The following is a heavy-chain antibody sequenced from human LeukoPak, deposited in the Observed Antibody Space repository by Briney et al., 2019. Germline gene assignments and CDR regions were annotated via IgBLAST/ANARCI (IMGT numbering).Heavy chain of an antibody. CDR2: IYYSGST. V-gene: IGHV4-59*12. CDR1: GGSISSYY. Sequence: PSETLSLTCTVSGGSISSYYWSWIRQPPGKGLEWIGYIYYSGSTNYNPSLKSRVTISVDTSKNQFSLKLSSVTAADTAVYYCARGLRRSQRDYYYYYGMDVWGQGTTVTVSS. D-gene: IGHD3-10*01. J-gene: IGHJ6*02. CDR3: ARGLRRSQRDYYYYYGMDV.